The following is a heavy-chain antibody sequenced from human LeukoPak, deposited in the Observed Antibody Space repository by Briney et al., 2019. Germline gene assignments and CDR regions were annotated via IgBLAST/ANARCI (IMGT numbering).Heavy chain of an antibody. CDR1: GFTFDDYA. CDR2: ISWDGGST. Sequence: GGSLRLSCAASGFTFDDYAMHWVRQAPGKGLEWVSLISWDGGSTYYADSVKGRFTISRDNSKNSLYLQMNSLRAEDTALYYCAKDNSDSGYSSGWRYFDYWGQGTLVTVSS. V-gene: IGHV3-43D*03. J-gene: IGHJ4*02. D-gene: IGHD6-19*01. CDR3: AKDNSDSGYSSGWRYFDY.